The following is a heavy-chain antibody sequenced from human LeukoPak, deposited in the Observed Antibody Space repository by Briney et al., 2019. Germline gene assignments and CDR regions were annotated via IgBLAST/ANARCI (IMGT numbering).Heavy chain of an antibody. CDR2: ISSSSSYT. CDR3: ARDRGDSGSSDY. Sequence: GGSLRLSCAASGFSLSDYYMSWVRQAPGKGLEWVSYISSSSSYTINADSMKGRFTVFRDNAKNLVFLQMNRLRVEDTAVYYCARDRGDSGSSDYWGQGTLVTVSS. D-gene: IGHD3-10*01. V-gene: IGHV3-11*06. CDR1: GFSLSDYY. J-gene: IGHJ4*02.